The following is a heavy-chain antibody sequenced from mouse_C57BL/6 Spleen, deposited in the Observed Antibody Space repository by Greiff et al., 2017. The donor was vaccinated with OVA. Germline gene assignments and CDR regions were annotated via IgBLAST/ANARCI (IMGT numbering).Heavy chain of an antibody. Sequence: EADGGLVQPKGSLKLSCAASGFSFNTYAMNWVRQAPGKGLEWVARIRSKSNNYATYYADSVKDRFTISRDDSESMLYLQMNNLKTEDTAMYYCVREELLRDYAMDYWGQGTSVTVSS. V-gene: IGHV10-1*01. CDR3: VREELLRDYAMDY. J-gene: IGHJ4*01. CDR1: GFSFNTYA. D-gene: IGHD1-1*01. CDR2: IRSKSNNYAT.